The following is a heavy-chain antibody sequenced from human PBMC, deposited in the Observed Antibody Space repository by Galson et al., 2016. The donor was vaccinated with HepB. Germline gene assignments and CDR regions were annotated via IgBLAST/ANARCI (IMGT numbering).Heavy chain of an antibody. CDR2: ISSSSTTI. J-gene: IGHJ3*01. V-gene: IGHV3-48*01. Sequence: SLRLSCAAPGFTFSSYSMNWVRQAPGKGLEWISYISSSSTTIYYADSVKGRFTISRDNGKNSLYLQVNSLRGENTAVYYCARDRDLAEALDVWGQGTMVTVSS. CDR1: GFTFSSYS. CDR3: ARDRDLAEALDV. D-gene: IGHD3-10*01.